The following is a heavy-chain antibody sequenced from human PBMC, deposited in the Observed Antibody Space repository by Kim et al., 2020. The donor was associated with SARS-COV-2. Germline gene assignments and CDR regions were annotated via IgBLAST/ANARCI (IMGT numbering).Heavy chain of an antibody. J-gene: IGHJ4*02. CDR1: GLIFRNYA. CDR3: AAVPCERRVDY. V-gene: IGHV3-23*01. Sequence: GGSLRLSCAASGLIFRNYAMTWVRQPLGKVLEWVSTIGDAGDIHYADSVKGRFTISRDNSKNTLYLQLNSRRAEDTAVYYCAAVPCERRVDYWGQGTLVTGSS. CDR2: IGDAGDI.